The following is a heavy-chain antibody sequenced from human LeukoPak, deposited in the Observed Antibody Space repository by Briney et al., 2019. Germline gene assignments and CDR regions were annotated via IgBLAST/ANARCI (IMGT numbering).Heavy chain of an antibody. V-gene: IGHV3-53*01. Sequence: GGSLRLSCTVSGFTVSSNSMSWVRQAPGKGLEWVSFIYSDNTHYSDSVKGRFTISRDNSKNTLYLQMNSLRAEDTALYYCAKGLERESRLDSWGQGTLVTVSS. D-gene: IGHD1-1*01. CDR2: IYSDNT. CDR3: AKGLERESRLDS. CDR1: GFTVSSNS. J-gene: IGHJ4*02.